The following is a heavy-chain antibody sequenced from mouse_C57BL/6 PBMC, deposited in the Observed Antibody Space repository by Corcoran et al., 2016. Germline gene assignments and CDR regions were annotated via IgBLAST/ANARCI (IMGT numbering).Heavy chain of an antibody. CDR1: GYTFTDYY. J-gene: IGHJ3*01. Sequence: EVQLQQSGPELVKPGASVKISCKASGYTFTDYYMNWVKQSHGKSLEWIGDINPNNGGTSYNQKFKGKATLTVDKSSSTAYMELRSLTSEDSAVYYCARDEVFGFAYWGQGTLVTVSA. V-gene: IGHV1-26*01. CDR3: ARDEVFGFAY. CDR2: INPNNGGT. D-gene: IGHD2-14*01.